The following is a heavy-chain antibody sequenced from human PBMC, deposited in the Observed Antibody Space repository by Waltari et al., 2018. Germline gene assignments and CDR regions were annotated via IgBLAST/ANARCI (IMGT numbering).Heavy chain of an antibody. CDR1: GGTFSSYA. CDR2: IIPSLGIA. CDR3: ATRLPVMRRDAFDI. D-gene: IGHD3-16*01. J-gene: IGHJ3*02. V-gene: IGHV1-69*04. Sequence: QVQLVQSGAEVKKPGSSVKVSCKASGGTFSSYAISWVRQAPGQGLEWMGGIIPSLGIANYAQKFQGRVTITADESTSTAYMELSSLRSEDTAVYYCATRLPVMRRDAFDIWGQGTMVTVSS.